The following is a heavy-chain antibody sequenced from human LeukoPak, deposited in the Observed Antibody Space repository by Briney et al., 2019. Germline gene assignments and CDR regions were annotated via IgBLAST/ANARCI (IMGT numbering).Heavy chain of an antibody. J-gene: IGHJ6*03. CDR1: GFTFSGYW. CDR2: IDNDGHGK. V-gene: IGHV3-74*01. D-gene: IGHD3-3*01. CDR3: AAGGGWDPSFGVVTHIDA. Sequence: PGGSLRLSCVTSGFTFSGYWMHWVRQGPEKGLELVSRIDNDGHGKIYADSVKGRFTTSRDNVKNTLYLQMNSLRVEDTAVHYCAAGGGWDPSFGVVTHIDAWGKGTTVVVS.